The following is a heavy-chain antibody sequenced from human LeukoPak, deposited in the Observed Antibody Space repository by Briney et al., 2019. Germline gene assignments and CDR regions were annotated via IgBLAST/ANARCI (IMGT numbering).Heavy chain of an antibody. CDR3: ARASGSYGSGSYYYYGMDV. CDR1: VYSISSLYY. V-gene: IGHV4-38-2*01. J-gene: IGHJ6*04. CDR2: IFHSWST. D-gene: IGHD3-10*01. Sequence: SDTLSLTCAVSVYSISSLYYLGWIRQPPGKGLEWIGSIFHSWSTYYNPSLKSQLTMSVDTYKNQISLKLSSVTAADTPVYYCARASGSYGSGSYYYYGMDVWAKGPRVSVLS.